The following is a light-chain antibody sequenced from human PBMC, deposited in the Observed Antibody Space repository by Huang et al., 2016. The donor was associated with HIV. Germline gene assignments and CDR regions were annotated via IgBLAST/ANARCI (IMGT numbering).Light chain of an antibody. CDR3: QQYDQWPLT. J-gene: IGKJ4*01. Sequence: EVVMTQSPATLSVSPRESAALSCRTSQSISPDLPSYQQTPGQAPRRLVSGVSTRATGVPARVSGSGSGTECTLTITSLQSEDFAVYYCQQYDQWPLTFGGGTKVEIK. V-gene: IGKV3-15*01. CDR1: QSISPD. CDR2: GVS.